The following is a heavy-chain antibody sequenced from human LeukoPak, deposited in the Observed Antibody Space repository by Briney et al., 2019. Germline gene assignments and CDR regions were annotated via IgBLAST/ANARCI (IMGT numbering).Heavy chain of an antibody. V-gene: IGHV3-23*01. J-gene: IGHJ6*02. CDR3: ARYYYGSGSYYTHTYGMDV. Sequence: GGSLRLSCAASGFTFSSYAMSWVRQAPGKGLEWVSAISGSGGSTYYADSVKGRFTISRDNAKNSLYLQMNSLRAEDTAVYYCARYYYGSGSYYTHTYGMDVWGQGTTVTVSS. D-gene: IGHD3-10*01. CDR1: GFTFSSYA. CDR2: ISGSGGST.